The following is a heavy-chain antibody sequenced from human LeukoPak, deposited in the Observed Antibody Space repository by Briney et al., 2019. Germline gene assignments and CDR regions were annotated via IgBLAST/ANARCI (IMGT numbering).Heavy chain of an antibody. V-gene: IGHV3-30-3*01. CDR3: AKGGGWYGSQGDYFNY. Sequence: PGRSLRLSCAASGFTFSSYAMHWVRQAPGKGLEWVAVVSYDGSNEYYADSVKGRFTISRDNSKNTLYLQMNSPRAEDTAVYYCAKGGGWYGSQGDYFNYWGQGTLVTVSS. D-gene: IGHD3-10*01. CDR2: VSYDGSNE. J-gene: IGHJ4*02. CDR1: GFTFSSYA.